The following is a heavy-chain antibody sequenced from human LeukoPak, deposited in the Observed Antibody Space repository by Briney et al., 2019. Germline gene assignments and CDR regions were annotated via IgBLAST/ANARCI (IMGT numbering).Heavy chain of an antibody. CDR3: ARRPYYDYVWGSYRPNWFDP. CDR2: INHSGST. D-gene: IGHD3-16*02. CDR1: GFTFSSYW. Sequence: GSLRLSCAASGFTFSSYWMSWIRQPPGKGLEWVGEINHSGSTNYNPSLKSRVTISVDTSKNQFSLKLSSVTAADTAVYYCARRPYYDYVWGSYRPNWFDPWGQGTLVTVSS. V-gene: IGHV4-34*01. J-gene: IGHJ5*02.